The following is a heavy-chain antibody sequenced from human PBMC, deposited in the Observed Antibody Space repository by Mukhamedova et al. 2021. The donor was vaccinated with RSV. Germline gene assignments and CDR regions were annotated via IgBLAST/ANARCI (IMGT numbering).Heavy chain of an antibody. CDR3: ARDRGRASEKYFDS. Sequence: GRISTSGSPTYNPALKSRVSMSVDTSKNQFSLKLTSVTATDTAVYYCARDRGRASEKYFDSWGQGTRVTVPS. D-gene: IGHD6-25*01. V-gene: IGHV4-4*07. J-gene: IGHJ4*02. CDR2: ISTSGSP.